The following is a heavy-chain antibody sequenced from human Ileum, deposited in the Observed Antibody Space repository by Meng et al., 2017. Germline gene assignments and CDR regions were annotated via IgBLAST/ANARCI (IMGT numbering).Heavy chain of an antibody. CDR1: GDSVNSGSYY. D-gene: IGHD3-3*02. J-gene: IGHJ4*02. V-gene: IGHV4-39*01. Sequence: QLQLQESGPGLVKPSETLSLTCTVSGDSVNSGSYYWVWIRQPPGKALEWIGAVYFTGYTYYGPSLTGRGTISVDTSRNQFSLKLNSVTAADTALYFCVRHGHFTPDKYYFDYWGQGTLVTVSS. CDR2: VYFTGYT. CDR3: VRHGHFTPDKYYFDY.